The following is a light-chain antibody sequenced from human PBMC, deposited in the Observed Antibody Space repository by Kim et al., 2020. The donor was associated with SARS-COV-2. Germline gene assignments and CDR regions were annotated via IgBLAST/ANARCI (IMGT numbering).Light chain of an antibody. Sequence: SYELTQDPAVSVALGQTVRITCQGDSLRSFFASWYQQKPGQAPLLVIFGENTRPSGIPDRFSASSSGNTASLTITGAQAEDEADYYCSSRDNSGNRWLFGGGTRLTVL. V-gene: IGLV3-19*01. CDR1: SLRSFF. CDR2: GEN. CDR3: SSRDNSGNRWL. J-gene: IGLJ3*02.